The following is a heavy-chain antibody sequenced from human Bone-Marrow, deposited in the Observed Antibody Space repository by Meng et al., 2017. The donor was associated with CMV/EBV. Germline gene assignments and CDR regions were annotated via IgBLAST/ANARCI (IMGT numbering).Heavy chain of an antibody. V-gene: IGHV3-53*01. Sequence: GESLKISCAASGFTFSSYAMHWVRQAPGKGLEWVAVIYSGGTTFKANSVKGRFTISRDNSKNTLFLQMNRLRAEDTAVYYCARSILSNGFDAFDFWGQGTMVTVSS. J-gene: IGHJ3*01. D-gene: IGHD2/OR15-2a*01. CDR3: ARSILSNGFDAFDF. CDR2: IYSGGTT. CDR1: GFTFSSYA.